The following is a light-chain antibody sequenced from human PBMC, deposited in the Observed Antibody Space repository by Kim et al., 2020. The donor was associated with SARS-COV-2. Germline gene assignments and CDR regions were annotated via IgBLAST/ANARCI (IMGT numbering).Light chain of an antibody. V-gene: IGKV1-5*03. CDR2: KAS. Sequence: SISSWLAWYQQKPGKAPKLLIYKASTLESGVPSRFSGSGSGTEFTLTISSLQPDDFATYYCQQYDNLYTFGQGTKLEI. CDR3: QQYDNLYT. CDR1: SISSW. J-gene: IGKJ2*01.